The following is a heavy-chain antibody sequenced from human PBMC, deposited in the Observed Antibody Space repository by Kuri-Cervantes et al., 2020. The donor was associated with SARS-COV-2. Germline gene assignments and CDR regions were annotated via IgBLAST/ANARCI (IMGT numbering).Heavy chain of an antibody. J-gene: IGHJ6*02. CDR3: ARLVPAAILSFYYYGMDV. CDR1: GYTFTSYA. V-gene: IGHV1-3*01. D-gene: IGHD2-2*01. Sequence: ASVKVSCKASGYTFTSYAMHWVRQAPGQRLEWMGWINAGNGNTKYSQKFQGRVTITRDTSASTAYMELSSLRSEDTAVYYCARLVPAAILSFYYYGMDVWGQGTTVTVSS. CDR2: INAGNGNT.